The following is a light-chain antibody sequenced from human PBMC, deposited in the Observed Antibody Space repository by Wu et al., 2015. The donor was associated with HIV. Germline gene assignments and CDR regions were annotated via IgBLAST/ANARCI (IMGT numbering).Light chain of an antibody. CDR1: QIVDSKY. J-gene: IGKJ4*01. CDR2: AAS. Sequence: ENVLTQSPGTLALSPGQTVTLSCRASQIVDSKYIAWYQQKPGQAPRLLIYAASTRSTDIPDRFSGSGYGTDFTLTISRLEPEDFAVYYCQQYGSSLLTFGGGTKVEIK. CDR3: QQYGSSLLT. V-gene: IGKV3-20*01.